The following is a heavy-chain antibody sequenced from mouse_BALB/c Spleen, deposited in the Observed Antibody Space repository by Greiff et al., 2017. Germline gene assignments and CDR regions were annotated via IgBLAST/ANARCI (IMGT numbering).Heavy chain of an antibody. CDR1: GFTFSSYT. D-gene: IGHD2-4*01. Sequence: EVKVVESGGGLVKPGGSLKLSCAASGFTFSSYTMSWVRQTPEKRLEWVATISSGGSYTYYPDSVKGRFTISRDNAKNTLYLQMSSLKSEDTAMYYCTRGITDAMDYWGQGTSVTVSS. CDR2: ISSGGSYT. V-gene: IGHV5-6-4*01. J-gene: IGHJ4*01. CDR3: TRGITDAMDY.